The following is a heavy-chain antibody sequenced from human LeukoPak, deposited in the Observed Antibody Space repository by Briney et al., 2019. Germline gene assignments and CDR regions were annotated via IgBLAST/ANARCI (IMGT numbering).Heavy chain of an antibody. V-gene: IGHV4-39*01. CDR2: IYYSGST. D-gene: IGHD3-9*01. CDR3: ARQGLRYFDWLLEHNWFDP. CDR1: GGSISSSSYY. Sequence: SETLSLTCTVSGGSISSSSYYWGWIRQPPGKGLEWIGGIYYSGSTYYNPSLKSRVTISVDTSKNQFSLKLSSVTAADTAVYYCARQGLRYFDWLLEHNWFDPWGQGTLVTVSS. J-gene: IGHJ5*02.